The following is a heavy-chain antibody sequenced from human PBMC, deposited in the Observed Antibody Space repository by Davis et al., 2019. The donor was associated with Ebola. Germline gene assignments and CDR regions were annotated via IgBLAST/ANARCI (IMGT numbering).Heavy chain of an antibody. CDR3: TTTTVTTDY. J-gene: IGHJ4*02. Sequence: GGSLRLSCAASGFTFSGSAMHWVRQASGKGLEWVGRIRSKANSYATAYAASVKGRFTISRDDSKNTAYLQMNSLKTEDTAVYYCTTTTVTTDYWDQGTLVTVSS. CDR2: IRSKANSYAT. CDR1: GFTFSGSA. D-gene: IGHD4-17*01. V-gene: IGHV3-73*01.